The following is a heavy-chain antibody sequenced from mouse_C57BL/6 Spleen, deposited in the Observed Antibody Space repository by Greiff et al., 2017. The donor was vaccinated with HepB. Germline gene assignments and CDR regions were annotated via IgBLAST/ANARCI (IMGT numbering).Heavy chain of an antibody. CDR1: GYTFTSYW. V-gene: IGHV1-55*01. Sequence: QVQLQQPGAELVKPGASVKMSCKASGYTFTSYWITWVKQRPGQGLEWIGDIYPGSGSTNYNEKFKSKATLTVDTSSSTAYMQLSSLTSEDSAVYYCARGGDGYYRFAYWGQGTLVTVSA. J-gene: IGHJ3*01. D-gene: IGHD2-3*01. CDR2: IYPGSGST. CDR3: ARGGDGYYRFAY.